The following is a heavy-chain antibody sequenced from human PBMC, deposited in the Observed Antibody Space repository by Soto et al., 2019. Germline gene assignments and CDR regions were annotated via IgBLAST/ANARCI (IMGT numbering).Heavy chain of an antibody. CDR2: IWYDGSNK. Sequence: PGGSLRLSCAASGFSFSNYAMHWVRQAPGKGLEWVAVIWYDGSNKYYADSVKGRFTISKDNSKTTLYLEMTSLRVEDTAVYYCARWSFLDYWGQGTRVTVSS. V-gene: IGHV3-33*01. CDR3: ARWSFLDY. D-gene: IGHD1-26*01. CDR1: GFSFSNYA. J-gene: IGHJ4*02.